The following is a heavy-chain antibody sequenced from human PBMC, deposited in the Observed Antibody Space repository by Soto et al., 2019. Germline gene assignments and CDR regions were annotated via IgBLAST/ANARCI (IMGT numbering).Heavy chain of an antibody. V-gene: IGHV4-39*01. J-gene: IGHJ4*02. Sequence: QLQLQESGPGLVKPSEPLSLTCTVSGVSISSSSYYWGWIRQPPGKGLEWIGSIYYSGSTYYNPSLKSRVTISVDTSKIQFSLKLSSVTAADTAVYYCERHRLGNLNGWGQGTLVTVSS. CDR1: GVSISSSSYY. CDR2: IYYSGST. D-gene: IGHD1-20*01. CDR3: ERHRLGNLNG.